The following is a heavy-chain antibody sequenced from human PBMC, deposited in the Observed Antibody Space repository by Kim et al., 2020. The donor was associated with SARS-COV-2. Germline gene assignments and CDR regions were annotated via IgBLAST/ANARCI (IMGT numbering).Heavy chain of an antibody. CDR1: GGTFSSYA. D-gene: IGHD3-9*01. J-gene: IGHJ4*02. V-gene: IGHV1-69*13. Sequence: SVKVSCKASGGTFSSYAISWVRQAPGQGLEWMGGIIPIFGTANYAQKFQGRVTITADESTSTAYMELSSLRSEDTAVYYCASNYYDILTGFDYWGQGTLVTVSS. CDR3: ASNYYDILTGFDY. CDR2: IIPIFGTA.